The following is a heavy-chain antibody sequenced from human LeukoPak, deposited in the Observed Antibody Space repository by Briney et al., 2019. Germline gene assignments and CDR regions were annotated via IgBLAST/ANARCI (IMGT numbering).Heavy chain of an antibody. Sequence: GGSLRLSCAASGFTFSSYSMNWVRQAPGKGLEWVSSISSSSSYIYYADSVKGRFTISRDNAKNSLYLQMNSLRAEDTAVYYCARDRQLVANYYYYYVDVWGKGTTVTVSS. CDR2: ISSSSSYI. J-gene: IGHJ6*03. CDR3: ARDRQLVANYYYYYVDV. CDR1: GFTFSSYS. V-gene: IGHV3-21*01. D-gene: IGHD6-6*01.